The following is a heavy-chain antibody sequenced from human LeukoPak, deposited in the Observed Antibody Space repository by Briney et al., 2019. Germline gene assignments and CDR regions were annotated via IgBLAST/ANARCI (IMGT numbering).Heavy chain of an antibody. Sequence: ASVKVSCKVSGYTLTELSMHWVRQAPGKGLEWMGIINPSGGSTSYAQKFQGRVTMTRDTSTSTVYMELSSLRSEDTAVYYCARGTSSSGYSHFDYWGQGTLVTVSS. V-gene: IGHV1-46*01. J-gene: IGHJ4*02. D-gene: IGHD3-22*01. CDR2: INPSGGST. CDR1: GYTLTELS. CDR3: ARGTSSSGYSHFDY.